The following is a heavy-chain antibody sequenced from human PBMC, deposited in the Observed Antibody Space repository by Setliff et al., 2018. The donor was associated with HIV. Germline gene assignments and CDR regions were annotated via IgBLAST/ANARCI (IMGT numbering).Heavy chain of an antibody. J-gene: IGHJ5*02. CDR2: IYISGST. D-gene: IGHD6-19*01. CDR1: GGSISSYY. V-gene: IGHV4-4*07. CDR3: ARDRSSGWSKNWFDT. Sequence: SETLSLTCTVSGGSISSYYWSWIRQPAGKGLEWIGHIYISGSTNYNPSFNSRVTMSVDTSKNQFSLRLTSVTAADTAMYHCARDRSSGWSKNWFDTWGQGILVTVSS.